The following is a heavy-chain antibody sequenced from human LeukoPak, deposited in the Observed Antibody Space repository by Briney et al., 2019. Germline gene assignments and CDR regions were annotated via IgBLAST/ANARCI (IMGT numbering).Heavy chain of an antibody. J-gene: IGHJ4*02. CDR3: ARGLWFGELGYDY. CDR2: ISYDGSDK. V-gene: IGHV3-30*07. Sequence: GMSLRLSCTASGFTFRSSAMHWVRQAPGKGLEWVAIISYDGSDKFYADSVKGRFTISRDNAKNSLYLQMNSMRAEDTAVYYCARGLWFGELGYDYWGQGTLVTVSS. D-gene: IGHD3-10*01. CDR1: GFTFRSSA.